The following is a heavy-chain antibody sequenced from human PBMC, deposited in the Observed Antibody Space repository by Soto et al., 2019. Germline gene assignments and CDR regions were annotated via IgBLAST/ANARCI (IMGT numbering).Heavy chain of an antibody. CDR3: ARDWGTDSSGFCVY. D-gene: IGHD3-22*01. J-gene: IGHJ4*02. V-gene: IGHV3-23*01. CDR1: RITFSDYA. CDR2: ITGSGGST. Sequence: TGGSLRLSCTASRITFSDYAMNWVRQAPGKGPEWVSAITGSGGSTYYADSVKGRFTISRDNSKNTLYLQMNSLRAEDTAVYYCARDWGTDSSGFCVYWGQGTLVPVSS.